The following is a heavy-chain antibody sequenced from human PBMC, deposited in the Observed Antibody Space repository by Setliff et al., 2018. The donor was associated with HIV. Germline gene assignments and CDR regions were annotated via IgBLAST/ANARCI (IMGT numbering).Heavy chain of an antibody. V-gene: IGHV4-39*01. CDR2: IRSSGDT. CDR1: GASISSHNYY. J-gene: IGHJ4*02. CDR3: TIPAFSLAPN. Sequence: SETLSLTCTVSGASISSHNYYWGWTRQSPGKGLEWIASIRSSGDTYYNPSLQSRVIISVDTSNNQISLKLTSVTAADTAVYYCTIPAFSLAPNWGRGTQVTVSS.